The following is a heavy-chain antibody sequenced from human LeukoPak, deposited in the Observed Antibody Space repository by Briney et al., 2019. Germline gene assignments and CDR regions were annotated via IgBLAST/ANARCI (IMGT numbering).Heavy chain of an antibody. CDR3: ARLGSSSPNWYFDL. D-gene: IGHD6-6*01. V-gene: IGHV4-39*01. J-gene: IGHJ2*01. CDR1: GRSIFSSTYY. Sequence: SEPLSLTCTVSGRSIFSSTYYWGRIRQPPGKGLEWIESIYYSGSTYYNSSLKSRVTMSVDTSKNQFSMKLTSVTAADTAVYDCARLGSSSPNWYFDLWGRGTLVTVSS. CDR2: IYYSGST.